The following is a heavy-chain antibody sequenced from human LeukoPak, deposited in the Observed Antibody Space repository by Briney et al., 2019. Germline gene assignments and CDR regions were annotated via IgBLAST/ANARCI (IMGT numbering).Heavy chain of an antibody. CDR3: ARKKWELLPGHYYYYMDV. CDR2: INWNGGRT. V-gene: IGHV3-20*04. J-gene: IGHJ6*03. Sequence: GGSLRLSCAASGFTFNDYGMSWVRQAPGKGLEWVSGINWNGGRTGYADSMKGRFIISRDNAKNSLYLQMNSLRAEDTALYYCARKKWELLPGHYYYYMDVWGKGTTVTVSS. D-gene: IGHD1-26*01. CDR1: GFTFNDYG.